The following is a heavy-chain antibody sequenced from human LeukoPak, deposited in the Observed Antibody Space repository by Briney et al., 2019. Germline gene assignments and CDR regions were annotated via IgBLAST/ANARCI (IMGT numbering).Heavy chain of an antibody. D-gene: IGHD3-3*01. Sequence: GESLKISCKGSGYSFTSYWIGWVRQMPGKGLEWMGIIYPGDSDTSYSPSFQGQVTISADKSISTAYLQWSSLKASDTAMYYCARGIRVRFLEWLSSEGGFDYWGQGTLVTVSS. CDR1: GYSFTSYW. V-gene: IGHV5-51*01. CDR3: ARGIRVRFLEWLSSEGGFDY. J-gene: IGHJ4*02. CDR2: IYPGDSDT.